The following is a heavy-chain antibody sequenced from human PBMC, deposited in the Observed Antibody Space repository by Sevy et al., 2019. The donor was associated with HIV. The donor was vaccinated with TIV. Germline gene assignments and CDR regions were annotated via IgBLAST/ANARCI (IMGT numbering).Heavy chain of an antibody. CDR1: GYTFTGYY. J-gene: IGHJ1*01. CDR3: ASSYSSGAVHFQH. Sequence: ASVKVSCKASGYTFTGYYMHWVRQAPGQGLAWMGWINPNSGGTNYAQKFQGRVTMTRDTSISTAYMELSRLRSDDTAVYYCASSYSSGAVHFQHWGQGTLVTVSS. V-gene: IGHV1-2*02. CDR2: INPNSGGT. D-gene: IGHD6-19*01.